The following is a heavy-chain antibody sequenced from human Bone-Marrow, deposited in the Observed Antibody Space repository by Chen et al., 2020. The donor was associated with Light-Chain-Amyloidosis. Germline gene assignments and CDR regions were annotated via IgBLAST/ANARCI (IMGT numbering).Heavy chain of an antibody. CDR3: ARRRDGYNFDY. CDR2: IYPDDSDA. D-gene: IGHD5-12*01. CDR1: GYTFPNYW. J-gene: IGHJ4*02. V-gene: IGHV5-51*01. Sequence: GSGYTFPNYWIGWVRQMPGKGLEWMRVIYPDDSDARYSPSFEGQVTISADKSITTAYLQWRSLKASDTAMYYCARRRDGYNFDYWGQGTLVTVSS.